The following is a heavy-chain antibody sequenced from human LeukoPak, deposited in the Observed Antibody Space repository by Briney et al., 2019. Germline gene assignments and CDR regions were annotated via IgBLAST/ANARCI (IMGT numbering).Heavy chain of an antibody. Sequence: GGSLTLSCAACGFSFKRYGMLGLRQVPGKGLELVAFIRYDGITKCYIDSVKGRFAISRDNSKNTLSLQMTSLRTEDTAVYYWVAGHTGTFVAYWGQGSLVSVYS. CDR1: GFSFKRYG. J-gene: IGHJ4*02. CDR3: VAGHTGTFVAY. V-gene: IGHV3-30*02. CDR2: IRYDGITK. D-gene: IGHD4-17*01.